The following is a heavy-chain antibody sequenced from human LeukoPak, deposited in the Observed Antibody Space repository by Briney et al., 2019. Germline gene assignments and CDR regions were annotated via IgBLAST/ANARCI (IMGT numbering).Heavy chain of an antibody. CDR2: ISSSGTNI. Sequence: GGSLRLSCAASVFSFSSYEMNWVRQAPGKGLEWVSCISSSGTNIYYADSVKGRFTISRDNAKNSLYLQMNSLRAEDTAVYYCARVPRGDWFDPWGQGTPVTVSS. J-gene: IGHJ5*02. CDR1: VFSFSSYE. V-gene: IGHV3-48*03. CDR3: ARVPRGDWFDP.